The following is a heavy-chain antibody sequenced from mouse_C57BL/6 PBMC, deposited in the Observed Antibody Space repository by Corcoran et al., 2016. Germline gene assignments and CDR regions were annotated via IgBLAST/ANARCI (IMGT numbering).Heavy chain of an antibody. J-gene: IGHJ3*01. Sequence: QIQLVQSGPELKKPGETVKISCKASGYTFTTYGMSWVKQAPGKGLKWMGWINTYSGVPTYADDVMGRFAFSLETSASTAYLQLNNLKNEDTATYFWSRNFSNYDGFAYWGQGTLVTVSA. CDR2: INTYSGVP. CDR1: GYTFTTYG. V-gene: IGHV9-3*01. CDR3: SRNFSNYDGFAY. D-gene: IGHD2-5*01.